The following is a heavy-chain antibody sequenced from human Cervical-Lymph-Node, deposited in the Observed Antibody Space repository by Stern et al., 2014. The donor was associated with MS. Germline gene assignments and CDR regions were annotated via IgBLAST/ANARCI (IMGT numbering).Heavy chain of an antibody. Sequence: VQLVESGAEVKKPGASVKVSCKASGYTFTSYGISWGRQAPGQGLAWMGWISAYNGTTNDAQKRQGRVTMTTDTSTSTAYMELRSMRSDDTAVYYCARSGKDGSWIQLWPEGSWGQGTLVTVSS. CDR1: GYTFTSYG. D-gene: IGHD5-18*01. V-gene: IGHV1-18*01. CDR3: ARSGKDGSWIQLWPEGS. CDR2: ISAYNGTT. J-gene: IGHJ5*02.